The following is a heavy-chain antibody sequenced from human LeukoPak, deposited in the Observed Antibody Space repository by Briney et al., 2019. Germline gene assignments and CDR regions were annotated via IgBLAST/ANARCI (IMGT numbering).Heavy chain of an antibody. CDR1: GFTFSSYW. CDR3: ALSTYSSSPS. CDR2: IKQDGSEK. V-gene: IGHV3-7*01. J-gene: IGHJ5*02. D-gene: IGHD6-6*01. Sequence: SGGSLRLSCAASGFTFSSYWMSWVRQAPGKGLEWVANIKQDGSEKYYVDSVEGRFTISRDNAKNSLYLQMNSLRAEDTALYYCALSTYSSSPSWGQGTLVTVSS.